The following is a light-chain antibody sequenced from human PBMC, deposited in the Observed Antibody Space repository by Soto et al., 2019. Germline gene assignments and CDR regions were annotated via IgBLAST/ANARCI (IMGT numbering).Light chain of an antibody. CDR2: GAS. V-gene: IGKV3-15*01. Sequence: EIVMTQSPATLSVSPGEGATLSCRASENVDTNLAWYQHKPGQAPRLFIYGASTRAAGVPARFSGSGSGTKFTLTISSLESEDVAVYYCQQCHKWPRITFDPGTRLE. CDR1: ENVDTN. J-gene: IGKJ5*01. CDR3: QQCHKWPRIT.